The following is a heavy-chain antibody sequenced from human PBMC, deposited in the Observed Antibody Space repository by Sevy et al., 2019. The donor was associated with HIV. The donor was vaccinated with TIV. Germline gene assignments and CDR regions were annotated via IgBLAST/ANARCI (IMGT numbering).Heavy chain of an antibody. CDR3: ARESIAAAGDLDY. D-gene: IGHD6-13*01. CDR1: GGSISNYY. V-gene: IGHV4-59*01. Sequence: SETLSLTCSVSGGSISNYYWSWIRQPPGKGLEWIGYIYYSGSTNYNPSLKSRVTISVDTSKNQFSLKLSSVTAADTAVYYCARESIAAAGDLDYWGQGTLVTVSS. J-gene: IGHJ4*02. CDR2: IYYSGST.